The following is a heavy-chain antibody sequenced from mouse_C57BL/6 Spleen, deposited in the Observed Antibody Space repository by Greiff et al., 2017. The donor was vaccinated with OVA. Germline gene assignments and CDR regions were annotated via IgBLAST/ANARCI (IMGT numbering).Heavy chain of an antibody. CDR3: ASRIYNAMDY. Sequence: VQLVESGPGLVQPSQSLSITCTVPGSSLTSYGVHWVRQSPGKGLEWLGVIWSGGSTDYNAAFISRLSISKDNSKSQVFFKMNSLQADDTAIYYCASRIYNAMDYWGQGTSVTVSS. D-gene: IGHD2-12*01. CDR2: IWSGGST. CDR1: GSSLTSYG. V-gene: IGHV2-2*01. J-gene: IGHJ4*01.